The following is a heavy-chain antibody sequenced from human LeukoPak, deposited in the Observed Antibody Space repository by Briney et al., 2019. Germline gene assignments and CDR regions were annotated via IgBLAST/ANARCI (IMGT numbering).Heavy chain of an antibody. D-gene: IGHD6-13*01. V-gene: IGHV3-48*03. J-gene: IGHJ6*02. CDR2: ISSSGSTI. CDR1: GFTFSSYE. CDR3: AREGVAAAGSYYYGMDV. Sequence: GGSLRLSCAASGFTFSSYEMNWVRQAPGKGLEWVSYISSSGSTIYYADSVKGRFTISRDNAKNSLYLQMNSLRAADTAVYYCAREGVAAAGSYYYGMDVWGQGTTATVSS.